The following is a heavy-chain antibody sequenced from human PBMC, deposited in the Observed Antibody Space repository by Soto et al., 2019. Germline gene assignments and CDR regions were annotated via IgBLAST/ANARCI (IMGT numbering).Heavy chain of an antibody. CDR2: VSPNSGDA. CDR3: ASWAGYSK. CDR1: GYTFTSYD. Sequence: QVQLVQSGAEVKKPGASVKVSCKASGYTFTSYDINWVLQATGQGPEWVGRVSPNSGDAGSAQKFQGRVTMTRNTSISTAYMELSSLTSEDTAVYYCASWAGYSKWGQGTLVTVSS. V-gene: IGHV1-8*01. D-gene: IGHD3-9*01. J-gene: IGHJ4*02.